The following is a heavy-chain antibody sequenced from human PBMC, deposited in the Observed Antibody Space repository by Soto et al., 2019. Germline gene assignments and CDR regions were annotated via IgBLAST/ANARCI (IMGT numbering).Heavy chain of an antibody. Sequence: PGGSLRLSCAASGFTFSSYVMHWVRQAPGKGLEWVAVIWYDGSNDDYVDSVKGRFTISRDNSNNMLYLEMNRLRAEDTAIYYCTRGYCSSYSCYGAAMDVWGQGTTVTVS. CDR3: TRGYCSSYSCYGAAMDV. V-gene: IGHV3-33*01. D-gene: IGHD2-2*01. J-gene: IGHJ6*02. CDR1: GFTFSSYV. CDR2: IWYDGSND.